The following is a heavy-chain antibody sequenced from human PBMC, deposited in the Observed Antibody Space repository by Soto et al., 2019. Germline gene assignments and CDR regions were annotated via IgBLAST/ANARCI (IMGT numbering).Heavy chain of an antibody. CDR2: IFHSGST. D-gene: IGHD6-6*01. CDR3: ARTYSSSSHIDY. Sequence: SETLSLTCTVSGGSISTYYWSWIRQPPGKGLEWIGYIFHSGSTRYNPSLKSRVTISVDTSENQFSLKLSSVTAADAAFYYCARTYSSSSHIDYWGQGTLVTVSS. CDR1: GGSISTYY. V-gene: IGHV4-59*01. J-gene: IGHJ4*02.